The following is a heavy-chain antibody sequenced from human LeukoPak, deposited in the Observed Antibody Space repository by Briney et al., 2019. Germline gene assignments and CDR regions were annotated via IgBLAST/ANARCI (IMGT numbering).Heavy chain of an antibody. Sequence: PGGSLRLSCAASGFTLSSYWMHWVRQAPGKGLVWASRIKTDGSRASYADSVKGRFTISRDNAKNTLYLQMNSLRAEDTAVYYCSREGGDYDDAFDIWGQGTMVTVSS. CDR3: SREGGDYDDAFDI. V-gene: IGHV3-74*01. J-gene: IGHJ3*02. CDR1: GFTLSSYW. D-gene: IGHD4-17*01. CDR2: IKTDGSRA.